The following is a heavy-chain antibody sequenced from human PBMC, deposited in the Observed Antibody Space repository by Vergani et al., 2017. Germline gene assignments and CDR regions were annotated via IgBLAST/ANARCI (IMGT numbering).Heavy chain of an antibody. J-gene: IGHJ6*03. CDR1: GGSFSGYY. V-gene: IGHV4-34*01. D-gene: IGHD6-13*01. Sequence: QVQLQQWGAGLLKPSETLSLTCAVYGGSFSGYYWSWIRQPPGKGLEWIGEINHSGSTNYNPSLKSRVTISVDTSKNQFSLKLSSVTAADTAVYYCARGTRYSGSSKGYYYYSRDVWGKGTTVTVSS. CDR3: ARGTRYSGSSKGYYYYSRDV. CDR2: INHSGST.